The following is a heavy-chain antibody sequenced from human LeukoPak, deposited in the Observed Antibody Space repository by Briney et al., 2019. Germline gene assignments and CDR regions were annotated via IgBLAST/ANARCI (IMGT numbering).Heavy chain of an antibody. J-gene: IGHJ4*02. V-gene: IGHV3-23*01. CDR1: GFTFSSYA. CDR2: ISGSGGST. CDR3: TKDRPEAYFDY. D-gene: IGHD2-2*01. Sequence: GGSLRLSCAASGFTFSSYAMSWVRQAPGKGLEWVSAISGSGGSTYYADSVKGRFTISRDNSKSMLYLQMNSLRAEDTAVYYCTKDRPEAYFDYWGQGTLVTVSS.